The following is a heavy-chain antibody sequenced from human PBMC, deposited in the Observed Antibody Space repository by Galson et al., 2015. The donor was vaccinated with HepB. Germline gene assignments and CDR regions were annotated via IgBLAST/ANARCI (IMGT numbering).Heavy chain of an antibody. D-gene: IGHD3-9*01. CDR2: IYDSGST. CDR3: ARGGRYLTGYYNAFDI. V-gene: IGHV4-59*01. CDR1: GGSISSYY. J-gene: IGHJ3*02. Sequence: LSLTCTVSGGSISSYYWSWIRQPPGKGLEWIGYIYDSGSTNYNPSLKSRVTISVDTSKNQFSLKLNSVTAADTAVYYCARGGRYLTGYYNAFDIWGQGTMVTVSS.